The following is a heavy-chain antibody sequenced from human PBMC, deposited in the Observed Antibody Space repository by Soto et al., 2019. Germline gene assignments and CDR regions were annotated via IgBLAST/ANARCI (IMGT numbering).Heavy chain of an antibody. V-gene: IGHV4-4*02. D-gene: IGHD5-12*01. J-gene: IGHJ4*02. Sequence: QVPLQESGPGLVKPSGTLSLTCAVAGGSISSSNWWSWVRQPPGKGLEWIGEIYHSGSTNYNPSLKRRVTISVAKSKNQFSLKLSSVTAADTAVYYCARGDSGYDPLDYWGQGTLVTVSS. CDR2: IYHSGST. CDR3: ARGDSGYDPLDY. CDR1: GGSISSSNW.